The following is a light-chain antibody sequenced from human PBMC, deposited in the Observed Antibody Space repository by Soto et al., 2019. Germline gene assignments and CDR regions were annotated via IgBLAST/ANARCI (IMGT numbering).Light chain of an antibody. J-gene: IGLJ1*01. V-gene: IGLV2-8*01. CDR2: EVN. CDR3: SSYAGSDVLG. CDR1: SSDVGGYNY. Sequence: QSVLTQPPSASGSPGQSVTISCTGTSSDVGGYNYVSWYQQHPGKAPKLMIYEVNKRPSGVPDRFSGSKSGNTASLTVSGLQAEDEADYYCSSYAGSDVLGFGTGTKVT.